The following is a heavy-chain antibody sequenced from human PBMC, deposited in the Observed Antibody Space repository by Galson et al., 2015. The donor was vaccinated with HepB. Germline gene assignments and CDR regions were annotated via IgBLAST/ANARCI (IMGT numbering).Heavy chain of an antibody. CDR3: AKIGGPGIAAAGTLYYFDY. CDR1: GFTFSSYA. D-gene: IGHD6-13*01. Sequence: SLRLSCAASGFTFSSYAMSWVRQAPGKGLEWVSAISGSGGSTYYADSVKGRFTISRDNSKNTLYLQMNSLRAEDTAVYYCAKIGGPGIAAAGTLYYFDYWGQRTLVTVSS. J-gene: IGHJ4*02. V-gene: IGHV3-23*01. CDR2: ISGSGGST.